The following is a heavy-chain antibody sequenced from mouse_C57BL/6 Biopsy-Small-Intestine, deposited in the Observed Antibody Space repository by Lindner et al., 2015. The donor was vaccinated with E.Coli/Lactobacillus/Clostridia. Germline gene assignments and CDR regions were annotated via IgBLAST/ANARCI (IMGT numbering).Heavy chain of an antibody. D-gene: IGHD4-1*01. CDR2: INPYNGGT. CDR3: ARYHWDDWYFDV. J-gene: IGHJ1*03. CDR1: GYTFTDYY. V-gene: IGHV1-19*01. Sequence: VQLQESGPVPVKPGASVKMSCKASGYTFTDYYMNWVKQSHGKSLEWIGVINPYNGGTSYNQKFKGKATLTVDKSSSTAYMELNSLTSEDSAVYYCARYHWDDWYFDVWGTGTTVTVSS.